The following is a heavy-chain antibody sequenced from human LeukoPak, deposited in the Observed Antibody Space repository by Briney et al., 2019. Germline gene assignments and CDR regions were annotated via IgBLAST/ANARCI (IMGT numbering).Heavy chain of an antibody. Sequence: GGSLRLSCAASGFTFSSYEMNWVRQAPGKGLEWVSYISSSGSTIYYADSVKGRFTISRDNAKNSLYLQMNSLRAEDTAVYYCARSMRRGYSYDYDYWGQGTLVTVSS. V-gene: IGHV3-48*03. D-gene: IGHD5-18*01. J-gene: IGHJ4*02. CDR3: ARSMRRGYSYDYDY. CDR1: GFTFSSYE. CDR2: ISSSGSTI.